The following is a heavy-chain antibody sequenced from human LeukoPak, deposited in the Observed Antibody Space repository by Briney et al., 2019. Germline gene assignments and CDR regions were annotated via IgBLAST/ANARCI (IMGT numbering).Heavy chain of an antibody. J-gene: IGHJ6*03. CDR3: ARDGVGLWTSLKLYYYYYYMDV. CDR2: ISAYNGNT. V-gene: IGHV1-18*01. D-gene: IGHD3/OR15-3a*01. CDR1: GYTFPRHG. Sequence: ASVKVSCKASGYTFPRHGISWVRQAPGQGLEWIGWISAYNGNTDYAQKFQGRVTLTTDASTNTAYMELRSLRSDDTAVYYCARDGVGLWTSLKLYYYYYYMDVWGKGTTVTVSS.